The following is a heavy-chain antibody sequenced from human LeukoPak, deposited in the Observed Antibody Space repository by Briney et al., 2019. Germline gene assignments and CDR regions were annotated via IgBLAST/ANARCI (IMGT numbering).Heavy chain of an antibody. Sequence: SETLSLTCTVSDDSMSGYYWSWIRQPPGKGLEWIGYIYYSGSTNYNPSLKSRVTISVDTSKNQFSLKLSSVTAADTAVYYCARGAPYYYYGMDVWGQGTTVTVSS. CDR2: IYYSGST. V-gene: IGHV4-59*01. D-gene: IGHD1-26*01. CDR1: DDSMSGYY. J-gene: IGHJ6*02. CDR3: ARGAPYYYYGMDV.